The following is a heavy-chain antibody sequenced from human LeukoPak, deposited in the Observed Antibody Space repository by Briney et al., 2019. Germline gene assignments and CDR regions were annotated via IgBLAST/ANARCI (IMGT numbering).Heavy chain of an antibody. CDR1: GYTFTNYG. J-gene: IGHJ6*02. CDR2: INTGNGNT. D-gene: IGHD3-22*01. CDR3: ATLKSTITMIGRGYYGMDV. Sequence: ASVKVSCKTSGYTFTNYGMHWVRQAPRQSPEWMGWINTGNGNTKSSQKFQGRVTMTEDTSTDTAYMELSSLRSEDTAVYYCATLKSTITMIGRGYYGMDVWGQGTTVTVSS. V-gene: IGHV1-3*04.